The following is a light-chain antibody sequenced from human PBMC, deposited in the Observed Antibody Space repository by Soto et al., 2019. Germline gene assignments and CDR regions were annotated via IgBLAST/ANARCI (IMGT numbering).Light chain of an antibody. V-gene: IGKV3-15*01. CDR3: QQYNNRET. CDR2: GAS. J-gene: IGKJ1*01. Sequence: EIVMTQSPATLSVSPGERATLSCRASQSVSSNLAWYQQNPGQAPRLLIYGASTRATGIPVRFSGSGSGTEFTLTISSLQSEDFAVYYCQQYNNRETFGQGTKVDIK. CDR1: QSVSSN.